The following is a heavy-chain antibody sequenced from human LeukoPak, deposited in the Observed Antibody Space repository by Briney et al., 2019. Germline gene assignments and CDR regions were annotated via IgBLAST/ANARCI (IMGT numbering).Heavy chain of an antibody. J-gene: IGHJ6*02. D-gene: IGHD2-2*01. CDR2: IMQDGSEK. Sequence: GGSLRLSCAASGFTFSSYWMSWVRQAPGKRLEWVANIMQDGSEKFYVDSVKGRFTISRDNAKNSLYLQMHSLRAEDTAVYYCARDSLYQQLSSYGMDVWGQGTTVTVSS. CDR3: ARDSLYQQLSSYGMDV. V-gene: IGHV3-7*01. CDR1: GFTFSSYW.